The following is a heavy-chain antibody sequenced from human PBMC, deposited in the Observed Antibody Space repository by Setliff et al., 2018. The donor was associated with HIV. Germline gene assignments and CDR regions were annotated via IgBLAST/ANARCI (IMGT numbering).Heavy chain of an antibody. CDR1: GGTFSSYA. CDR2: IIPMFGTA. J-gene: IGHJ4*02. Sequence: SVKVSCKASGGTFSSYAINWVRQAPGPGLEWMGGIIPMFGTAHYAQKFQGRVTITADESTTTAYMELSSLRSEDTAVFYCARGGSGYYDFWSGSSAFEYWGQGTLVTVSS. D-gene: IGHD3-3*01. V-gene: IGHV1-69*13. CDR3: ARGGSGYYDFWSGSSAFEY.